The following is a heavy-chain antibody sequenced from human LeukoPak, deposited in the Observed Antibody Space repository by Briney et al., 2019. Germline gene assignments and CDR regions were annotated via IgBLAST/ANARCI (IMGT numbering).Heavy chain of an antibody. Sequence: PSETLSLTCAVSGYSISSGYYWGWIRQPPGKGLEWIVTIYHSGITYYNPAHNSLVTISVDTSKNQFSLKLSSLTAADTAVYYCASADGTVADYWGQGTLVTVSS. CDR2: IYHSGIT. CDR3: ASADGTVADY. CDR1: GYSISSGYY. V-gene: IGHV4-38-2*01. D-gene: IGHD4-17*01. J-gene: IGHJ4*02.